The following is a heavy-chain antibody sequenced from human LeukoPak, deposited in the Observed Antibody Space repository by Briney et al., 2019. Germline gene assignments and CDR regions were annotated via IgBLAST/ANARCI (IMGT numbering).Heavy chain of an antibody. J-gene: IGHJ4*02. V-gene: IGHV1-69*04. CDR2: IIPILGIA. CDR3: ARDDYKSNWNDPILDY. CDR1: GGTFSSYT. D-gene: IGHD1-20*01. Sequence: GSSVKVSCKASGGTFSSYTISWVRQAPGQGLEWMGRIIPILGIANYAQKFQGRVTITAAKSTSTAYMELSSLRSEDTAVYYCARDDYKSNWNDPILDYWGQGTLVTVSS.